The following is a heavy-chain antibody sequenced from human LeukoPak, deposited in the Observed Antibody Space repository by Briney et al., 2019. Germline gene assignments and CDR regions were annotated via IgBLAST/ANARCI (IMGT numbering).Heavy chain of an antibody. J-gene: IGHJ4*02. Sequence: QPGGSLRLSCVASGFTFSTYAMSWVRQAPGKGLEWVSSISTRGLTTYYADAVKGRFTISRDNSKNTLYLQMNSLRADDTALYYCAKELTGKYDFDHWDQGTLVTVSS. CDR2: ISTRGLTT. CDR3: AKELTGKYDFDH. D-gene: IGHD3-9*01. V-gene: IGHV3-23*01. CDR1: GFTFSTYA.